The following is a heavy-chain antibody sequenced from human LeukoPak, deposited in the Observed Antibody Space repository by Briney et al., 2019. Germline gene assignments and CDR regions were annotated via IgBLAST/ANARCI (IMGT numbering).Heavy chain of an antibody. J-gene: IGHJ5*02. CDR2: ISAYNGNT. Sequence: GASVKVSCKASGYTFTSYGISWVRQAPGQGLEWMGWISAYNGNTNYAQKLQGRVTMTTDTSTSTAYMELRSLRSDDTAVYYCAREGCSTSCYPPVHWFDPWGPGTLVTVSS. CDR1: GYTFTSYG. V-gene: IGHV1-18*01. D-gene: IGHD2-2*01. CDR3: AREGCSTSCYPPVHWFDP.